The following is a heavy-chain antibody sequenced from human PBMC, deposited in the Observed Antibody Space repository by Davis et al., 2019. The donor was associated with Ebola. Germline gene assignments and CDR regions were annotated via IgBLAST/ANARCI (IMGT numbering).Heavy chain of an antibody. V-gene: IGHV3-30*18. CDR2: ISYDGSNK. CDR1: GFTFSSYG. D-gene: IGHD1-7*01. Sequence: PGGSLRLSCAASGFTFSSYGMHWVRQAPGKGLEWVAVISYDGSNKYYADSVKGRFTISRDNSKNTLYLQMNSLRAEDTAVYYCAKDGPYNWNYSYYYGMDVWGQGTTVTVSS. J-gene: IGHJ6*02. CDR3: AKDGPYNWNYSYYYGMDV.